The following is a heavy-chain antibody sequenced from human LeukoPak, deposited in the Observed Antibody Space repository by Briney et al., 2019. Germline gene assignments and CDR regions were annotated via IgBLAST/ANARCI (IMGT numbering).Heavy chain of an antibody. CDR1: GYTFTAYY. D-gene: IGHD3-16*01. Sequence: ASVKVSCKASGYTFTAYYMHWVRQAPGQGLEWMGRINPNSGDTNYAQKFQGRVTMTWDTSINTAYLELSRLRSDDTAVYYCAVTDASDIWGQGTMVTVSS. CDR3: AVTDASDI. CDR2: INPNSGDT. V-gene: IGHV1-2*06. J-gene: IGHJ3*02.